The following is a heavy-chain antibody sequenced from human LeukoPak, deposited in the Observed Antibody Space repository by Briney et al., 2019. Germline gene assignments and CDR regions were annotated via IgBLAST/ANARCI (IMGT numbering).Heavy chain of an antibody. CDR1: GGSFSGYY. CDR2: INHSGST. V-gene: IGHV4-34*01. Sequence: SETLSLTRAVYGGSFSGYYRSWIGQPPGKELEWIGEINHSGSTNYNPSLKSRVTISVDTSKNQFSLKLSSVTAADTAVYYCARHTVTTHFYYFYYYGIDFWGQGTTVTVSS. D-gene: IGHD4-17*01. CDR3: ARHTVTTHFYYFYYYGIDF. J-gene: IGHJ6*02.